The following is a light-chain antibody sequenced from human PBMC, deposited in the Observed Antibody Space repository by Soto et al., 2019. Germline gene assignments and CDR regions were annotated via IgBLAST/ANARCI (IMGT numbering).Light chain of an antibody. CDR2: GAS. Sequence: EIVRTQSPATLSVSPGERATLSCRASQSVSSNLAWYQKKPGQAPRLLIYGASTRATGIPARFSGSGSGTEFTLTINRLQSEDSAVYYCQQQNQWPITFGQGTRLEIK. V-gene: IGKV3-15*01. J-gene: IGKJ5*01. CDR3: QQQNQWPIT. CDR1: QSVSSN.